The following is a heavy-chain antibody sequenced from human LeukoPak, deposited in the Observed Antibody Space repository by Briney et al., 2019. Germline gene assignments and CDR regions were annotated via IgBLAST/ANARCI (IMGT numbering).Heavy chain of an antibody. V-gene: IGHV4-30-4*01. CDR2: IYYSGST. CDR1: GGSISIYY. Sequence: SETLSLTCTVSGGSISIYYWSWIRQPPGKGLEWIGYIYYSGSTYYNPSLKSRVTISVDTSKNQFSLKLSSVTAADTAVYYCARRYYDFWSGYYDYWGQGTLVTVSS. CDR3: ARRYYDFWSGYYDY. D-gene: IGHD3-3*01. J-gene: IGHJ4*02.